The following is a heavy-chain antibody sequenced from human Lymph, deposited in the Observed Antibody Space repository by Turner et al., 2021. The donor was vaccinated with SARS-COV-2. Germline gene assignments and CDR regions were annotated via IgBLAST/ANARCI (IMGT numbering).Heavy chain of an antibody. CDR1: GFTFSSSA. CDR2: ISYDGSYK. CDR3: ARDQAEQQPNYAFDS. J-gene: IGHJ4*02. Sequence: QVQLVESGGGVVQPGRSLRLSCAASGFTFSSSAMHWVRQAPGKGLEWVAVISYDGSYKYYADSVKGRVTISRDNSKNTLYLQMNSLRAEDTAVYYSARDQAEQQPNYAFDSWGQGTLVTVSS. V-gene: IGHV3-30-3*01. D-gene: IGHD6-13*01.